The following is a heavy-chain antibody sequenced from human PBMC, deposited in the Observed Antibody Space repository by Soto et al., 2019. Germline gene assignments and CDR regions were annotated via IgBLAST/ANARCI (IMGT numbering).Heavy chain of an antibody. J-gene: IGHJ3*02. V-gene: IGHV2-5*02. CDR3: AHIMITYGGVIGLDAFDN. D-gene: IGHD3-16*02. Sequence: SGPTLVNPTQTLTLTCTFSGFSLNTRGVGVGWIRQPPGKALEWLAVIYWDDDRRYSPSLNSRLTITKDTSRNQVVLTTTNMDPVDTATYYCAHIMITYGGVIGLDAFDNWGQGTMVTVSS. CDR2: IYWDDDR. CDR1: GFSLNTRGVG.